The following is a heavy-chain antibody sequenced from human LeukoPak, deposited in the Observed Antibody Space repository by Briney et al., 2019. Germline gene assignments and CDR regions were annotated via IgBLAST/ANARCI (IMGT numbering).Heavy chain of an antibody. CDR2: ISTFTGIT. J-gene: IGHJ5*02. V-gene: IGHV1-18*01. CDR3: ARDSDYGGDGYGDWLDP. Sequence: ASVNASSKASTHRLTTFGVSWVRQPPGQGLEWQGWISTFTGITHYAEKFQDRVRMTADTSTTTAYMELRSLRYDDTAVYYCARDSDYGGDGYGDWLDPWGQGTLVTVSS. CDR1: THRLTTFG. D-gene: IGHD2-21*01.